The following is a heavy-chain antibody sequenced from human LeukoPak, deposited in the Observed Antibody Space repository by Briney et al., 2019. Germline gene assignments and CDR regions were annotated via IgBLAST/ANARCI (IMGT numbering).Heavy chain of an antibody. D-gene: IGHD6-19*01. V-gene: IGHV3-23*01. J-gene: IGHJ4*02. CDR3: ARRSGIAVAGAFDY. CDR2: ISGSDGST. CDR1: GFSFSSFG. Sequence: GGSLRLSCAASGFSFSSFGMSWVRQAPGKGLEWVSRISGSDGSTDYADSVKGRFTISRDNSKNTLYLQMNSLRAEDTAVYYCARRSGIAVAGAFDYWGQGTLVTVSS.